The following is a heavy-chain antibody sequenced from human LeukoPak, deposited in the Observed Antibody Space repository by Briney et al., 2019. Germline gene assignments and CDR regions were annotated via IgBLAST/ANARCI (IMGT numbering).Heavy chain of an antibody. J-gene: IGHJ4*02. CDR3: GVDGGY. D-gene: IGHD2-15*01. CDR1: GFTFSSYN. CDR2: ISASTTLK. V-gene: IGHV3-21*05. Sequence: GGSLRLSCAASGFTFSSYNMNWVRQAPGKGLEWVSYISASTTLKYYADSVKGRVTLSRDNAENSLYLQMNSLRAEDTAVYYCGVDGGYWGQGTLVTVSS.